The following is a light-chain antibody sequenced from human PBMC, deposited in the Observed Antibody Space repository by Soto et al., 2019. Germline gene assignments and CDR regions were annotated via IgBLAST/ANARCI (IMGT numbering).Light chain of an antibody. CDR2: DAS. Sequence: EIVLTQCPATLSLSPGERATLSCRASQSVSSYLAWYQQKPGQAPRLLIYDASNRATGIPARFSGSGSGTDFTLTISSLEPEDFAVYYCQQRSNWLVTFGGGTKVEIK. CDR3: QQRSNWLVT. J-gene: IGKJ4*01. V-gene: IGKV3-11*01. CDR1: QSVSSY.